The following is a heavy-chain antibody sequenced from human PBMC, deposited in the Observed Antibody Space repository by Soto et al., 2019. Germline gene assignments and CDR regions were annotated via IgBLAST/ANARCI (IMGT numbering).Heavy chain of an antibody. CDR2: ISGSGGST. CDR3: ANSGVCGGDCYCGAGFDY. D-gene: IGHD2-21*02. J-gene: IGHJ4*02. CDR1: GFTFSSYA. Sequence: EVQLLESGGGLVQPGGSLRLSCAASGFTFSSYAMSWVRQAPGKGLEWVSAISGSGGSTYYADSVKGRFTISRDNSKTPLYLQMNRLRAEVMSVYYCANSGVCGGDCYCGAGFDYWGRGCLVTVSS. V-gene: IGHV3-23*01.